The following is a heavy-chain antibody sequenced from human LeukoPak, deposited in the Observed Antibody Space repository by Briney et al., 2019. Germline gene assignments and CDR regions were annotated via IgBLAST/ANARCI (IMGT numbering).Heavy chain of an antibody. D-gene: IGHD4-17*01. J-gene: IGHJ4*02. V-gene: IGHV5-51*01. CDR2: IHPGDSDT. CDR3: ARRAPLSGESFDY. Sequence: GESLKISCKGSGYSFTSYWIGWVRQMPGKGLEWMGIIHPGDSDTRYSPSFQGQVTMSADKSINTAYLQWSSLKASDTAMYYCARRAPLSGESFDYWGQGTLVTVSS. CDR1: GYSFTSYW.